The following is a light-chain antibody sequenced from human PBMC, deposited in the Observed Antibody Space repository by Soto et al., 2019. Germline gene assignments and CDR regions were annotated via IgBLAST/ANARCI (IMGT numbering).Light chain of an antibody. Sequence: EIVLTQSPATLSLSPGERATLSCRASQSASSSYLAWYQQRPGQAPRLLIYGASSRATGIPDRFSGSGSGTDFTLTISRLQPDDFATYFCHSRAFGQGTRLEIK. CDR2: GAS. V-gene: IGKV3-20*02. J-gene: IGKJ5*01. CDR3: HSRA. CDR1: QSASSSY.